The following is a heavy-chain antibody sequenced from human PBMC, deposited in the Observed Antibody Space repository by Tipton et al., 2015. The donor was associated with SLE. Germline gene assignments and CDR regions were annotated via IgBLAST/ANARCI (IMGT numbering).Heavy chain of an antibody. CDR2: INHSGST. Sequence: TLSLTCTVSGGSISGGDYYWSWIRQPPGKGLEWIGEINHSGSTNYNPSLKSRVAISVDTSKNQFSLKLTSVTTADTAVYYCATVDYFDSGDAFDFWGHGSMVTVSS. CDR3: ATVDYFDSGDAFDF. CDR1: GGSISGGDYY. V-gene: IGHV4-61*08. D-gene: IGHD3-22*01. J-gene: IGHJ3*01.